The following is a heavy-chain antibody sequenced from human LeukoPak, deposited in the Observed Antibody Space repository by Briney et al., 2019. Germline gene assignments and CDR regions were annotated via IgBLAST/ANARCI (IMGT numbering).Heavy chain of an antibody. V-gene: IGHV3-11*01. J-gene: IGHJ4*02. D-gene: IGHD3-10*01. CDR2: ISNTGDFI. Sequence: GGSLRLSCAASGVTFSDEYMSWIRQAPGKGLEWVSYISNTGDFIAYADSVKARFTISSDNAKDSLYLQMNSLRAEDAAAYYCVSARGAGPWAHFDYWGQGTLVTVSS. CDR3: VSARGAGPWAHFDY. CDR1: GVTFSDEY.